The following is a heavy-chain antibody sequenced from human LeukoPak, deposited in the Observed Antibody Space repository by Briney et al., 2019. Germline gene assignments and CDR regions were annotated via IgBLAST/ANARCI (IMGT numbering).Heavy chain of an antibody. D-gene: IGHD6-19*01. J-gene: IGHJ6*02. CDR2: INHSGST. V-gene: IGHV4-34*01. CDR3: AHTPYSSGWPRYYYGMDV. Sequence: SETLSLTCAVYGGSFSGYYWSWIRQPPGKGLEWIGEINHSGSTNYNPSLKSRVTISVDTSKNQFSLKLSSVTAADTAVYYCAHTPYSSGWPRYYYGMDVRGQGTTVTVSS. CDR1: GGSFSGYY.